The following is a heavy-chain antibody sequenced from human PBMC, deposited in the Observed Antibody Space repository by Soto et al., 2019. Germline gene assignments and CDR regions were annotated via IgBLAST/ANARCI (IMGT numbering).Heavy chain of an antibody. CDR2: IKSKTDGGTT. CDR1: GFTFNNAW. Sequence: EVQLVESGGGLVKPGGSLRLSCAASGFTFNNAWMNWVRQAPGKGLEWVGRIKSKTDGGTTDYAAPVKGRFTISRDDSENTLYLQMDSLKTEDTAVYYCTTDGPTASGYYFDYWGQGTLVTVSS. CDR3: TTDGPTASGYYFDY. V-gene: IGHV3-15*07. J-gene: IGHJ4*02.